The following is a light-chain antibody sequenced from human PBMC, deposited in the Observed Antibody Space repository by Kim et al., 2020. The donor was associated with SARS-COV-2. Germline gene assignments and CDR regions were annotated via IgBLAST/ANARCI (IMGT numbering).Light chain of an antibody. Sequence: APGKPARITCRGNNIRSKSVLWYQQRPGQAPMVVFFHDSYRPSGIPARFSASTSGNTATLTITRVEAGDEADYYCQVWDVSRDHPLFGGGTKLTVL. CDR3: QVWDVSRDHPL. J-gene: IGLJ3*02. V-gene: IGLV3-21*01. CDR2: HDS. CDR1: NIRSKS.